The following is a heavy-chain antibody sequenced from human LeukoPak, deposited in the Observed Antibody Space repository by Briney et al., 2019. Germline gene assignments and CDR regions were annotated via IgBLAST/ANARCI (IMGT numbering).Heavy chain of an antibody. J-gene: IGHJ6*03. Sequence: SETLSLTCAVYSGSFSGYYWSWIRQPPGKGLEWIGEINHSGSNNYNPSLKSRVTISVDTSKNQFSLKLSSVTAADTAVYYCARHVRRYGSGSYYLRYYYYMDVWGKGTTVTISS. CDR2: INHSGSN. D-gene: IGHD3-10*01. V-gene: IGHV4-34*01. CDR1: SGSFSGYY. CDR3: ARHVRRYGSGSYYLRYYYYMDV.